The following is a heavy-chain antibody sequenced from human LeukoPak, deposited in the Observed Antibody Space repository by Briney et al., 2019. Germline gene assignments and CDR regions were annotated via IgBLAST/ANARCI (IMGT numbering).Heavy chain of an antibody. CDR3: AKRGFYYDSSGYYYFDF. CDR1: GFTFSNYA. V-gene: IGHV3-23*01. J-gene: IGHJ4*02. Sequence: GGSLRLSCAASGFTFSNYAMSWVRQAPGKGLQWVSAVSGGGGSTSYADSVKGRFTISRDNSKNTLYLQMNSLRAEDTAVFYCAKRGFYYDSSGYYYFDFWGQGTLVTVSS. D-gene: IGHD3-22*01. CDR2: VSGGGGST.